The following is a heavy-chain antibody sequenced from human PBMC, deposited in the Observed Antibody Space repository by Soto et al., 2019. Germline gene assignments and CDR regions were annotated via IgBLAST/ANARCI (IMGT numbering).Heavy chain of an antibody. V-gene: IGHV3-23*01. D-gene: IGHD3-10*01. CDR2: INSGVDA. J-gene: IGHJ6*02. Sequence: PGESLKISCAASGFSFNSHAMTWVRQAPGRGLEWVAAINSGVDAFYADSVKGRFTISRDNSKDTLYLQMNSLGVEDTALYYCAKVLSLRTPGKYYKPFFHGMDVWGLGTTVTVS. CDR1: GFSFNSHA. CDR3: AKVLSLRTPGKYYKPFFHGMDV.